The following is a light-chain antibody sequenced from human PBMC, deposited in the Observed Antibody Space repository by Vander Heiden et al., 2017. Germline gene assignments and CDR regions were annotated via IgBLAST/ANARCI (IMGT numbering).Light chain of an antibody. Sequence: QSALTQPPSPSGSPGQSVTISCTGTSGDVGGYNYVSWYQQHPGKAPKLMIYEVNERPSGVPYRFSGSKSGNTASLTVSGLQAEDEGDYYCSSYAGGNYVVFGGGTKLTVL. CDR3: SSYAGGNYVV. CDR2: EVN. J-gene: IGLJ3*02. CDR1: SGDVGGYNY. V-gene: IGLV2-8*01.